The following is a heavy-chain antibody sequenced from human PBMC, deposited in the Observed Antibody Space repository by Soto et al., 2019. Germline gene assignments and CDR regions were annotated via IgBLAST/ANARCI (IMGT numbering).Heavy chain of an antibody. CDR1: GGSFSGYY. J-gene: IGHJ4*02. Sequence: PSETLSLTCAVYGGSFSGYYWSWIRQPPGKGLEWIGEINHSGSTNYNPSLKSRVTISVDTSKNQFSLKLSSVTAADTAVYYCARVTHLDIVVVPAARGHFVYWGQGTLVT. V-gene: IGHV4-34*01. CDR3: ARVTHLDIVVVPAARGHFVY. CDR2: INHSGST. D-gene: IGHD2-2*03.